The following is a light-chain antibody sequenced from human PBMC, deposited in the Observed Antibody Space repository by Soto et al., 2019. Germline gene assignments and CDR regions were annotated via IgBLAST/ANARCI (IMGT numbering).Light chain of an antibody. CDR2: DTS. J-gene: IGKJ5*01. Sequence: LTQSPAILSLSPGERATLSCTASQSVDTYIAWYQQRPGQPPRLLIHDTSHRASGVPARFRGSGFGTDFSPTITSLEPEDFAVYFCQQRRNWVSFGPGPRLE. V-gene: IGKV3-11*01. CDR3: QQRRNWVS. CDR1: QSVDTY.